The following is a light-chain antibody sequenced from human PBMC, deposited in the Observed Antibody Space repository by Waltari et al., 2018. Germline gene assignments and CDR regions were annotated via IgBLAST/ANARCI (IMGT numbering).Light chain of an antibody. CDR2: WAS. CDR1: QSVLYSAHNRNY. V-gene: IGKV4-1*01. CDR3: QQYYSPFT. J-gene: IGKJ3*01. Sequence: DIVMTQSPDSLAVSLGERAIINCTSSQSVLYSAHNRNYLAWYQQKPGQPPKLLIFWASTRESGVPDRFSGSGSGTDFTLTISSLQAEDVAVYYCQQYYSPFTFGPGTKVDIK.